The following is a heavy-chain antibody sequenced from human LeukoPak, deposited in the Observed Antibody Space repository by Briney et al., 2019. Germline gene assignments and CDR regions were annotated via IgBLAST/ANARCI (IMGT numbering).Heavy chain of an antibody. D-gene: IGHD3-10*01. J-gene: IGHJ3*02. V-gene: IGHV4-39*07. Sequence: SETLSLTCTVSGGSISSSSYYWGWIRQPPGKGLEWIGSIYYSGSTYYNPSLKSRVTISVDTSKNQFSLKLSSVTAADTAVYYCASRTSIWFGELGGDDAFDIWGQGTMVTVSS. CDR3: ASRTSIWFGELGGDDAFDI. CDR1: GGSISSSSYY. CDR2: IYYSGST.